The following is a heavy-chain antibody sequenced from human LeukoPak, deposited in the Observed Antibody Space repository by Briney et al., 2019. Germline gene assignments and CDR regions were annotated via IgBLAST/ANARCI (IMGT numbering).Heavy chain of an antibody. CDR1: GYIFTSYG. CDR2: ISAYNGNT. V-gene: IGHV1-18*01. D-gene: IGHD1-7*01. CDR3: ARGTSYFDY. J-gene: IGHJ4*02. Sequence: GASVKVSCKASGYIFTSYGINWVRQAPGQGLEWMGWISAYNGNTNYARKLQGRVSMSTDTSTSTAYMELRSLTSDDTAVYYCARGTSYFDYWGQGTLVTVSS.